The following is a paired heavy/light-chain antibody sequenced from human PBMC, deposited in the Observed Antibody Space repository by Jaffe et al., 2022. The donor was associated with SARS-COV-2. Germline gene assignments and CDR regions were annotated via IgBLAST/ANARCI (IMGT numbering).Light chain of an antibody. Sequence: DFVMTQSPDSLAVSLGERATINCKSSQSVLYSSNKKNYLAWYQQKAGQPPNLLIYWASTRESGVPDRFSGSGSGTDFTLTISSLQAEDVAVYYCQQYYETPLTFGGGTKVEIK. CDR1: QSVLYSSNKKNY. V-gene: IGKV4-1*01. CDR2: WAS. CDR3: QQYYETPLT. J-gene: IGKJ4*01.
Heavy chain of an antibody. D-gene: IGHD2-15*01. CDR2: IGGDETEI. Sequence: EVQLVESGGGLVQPGGSLRLSCAVSGFAFSGYWMSWVRQTPGKGLEWVANIGGDETEISYVDSVKGRFTISRDNAKNLLYLQMNNLRAEDTAVYYCARDTRGRWSPFDYWGQGTLVTVSS. CDR1: GFAFSGYW. CDR3: ARDTRGRWSPFDY. V-gene: IGHV3-7*03. J-gene: IGHJ4*02.